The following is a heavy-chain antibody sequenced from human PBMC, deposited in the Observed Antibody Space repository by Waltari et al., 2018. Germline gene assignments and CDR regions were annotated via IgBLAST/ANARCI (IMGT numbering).Heavy chain of an antibody. CDR3: ARDVSLVVTDDDPDI. CDR1: GDTFSTYD. V-gene: IGHV1-69*12. D-gene: IGHD3-16*01. J-gene: IGHJ3*02. Sequence: QVQLVQSGAEVKKPGSSVKVSCKASGDTFSTYDITWVRQAPGQGLEWMGGIIPIFDTPSYPQKFQGRVTITADASTKTAYRELSSLRSEDTAVYYCARDVSLVVTDDDPDIWGQGTMVTVSS. CDR2: IIPIFDTP.